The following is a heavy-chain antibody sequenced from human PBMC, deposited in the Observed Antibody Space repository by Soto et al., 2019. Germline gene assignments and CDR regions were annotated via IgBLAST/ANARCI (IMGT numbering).Heavy chain of an antibody. J-gene: IGHJ4*02. CDR3: EGRGLYGADAY. CDR1: GGSISSSNW. Sequence: SETLSLTCAVSGGSISSSNWWSWVRQPPGKGLEWIGEIYHSGSTNYNPSLKSRVTISVDKSKNQFSLKLSSVTAADTAVYYCEGRGLYGADAYCGQGTMVTVYS. V-gene: IGHV4-4*02. D-gene: IGHD4-17*01. CDR2: IYHSGST.